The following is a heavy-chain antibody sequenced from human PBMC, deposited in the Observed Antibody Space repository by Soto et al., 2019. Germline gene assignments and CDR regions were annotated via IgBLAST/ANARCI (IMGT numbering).Heavy chain of an antibody. Sequence: LTCTVSGGSISSGGYYWSWIRQHPGKGLEWIGYIYYSGSTYYNPSLKSRVTISVDTSKNQFSLNVSSVTAADTAVYYCARVKWFGESGFDYWGQGTLVPSPQ. CDR2: IYYSGST. CDR1: GGSISSGGYY. J-gene: IGHJ4*02. CDR3: ARVKWFGESGFDY. V-gene: IGHV4-31*03. D-gene: IGHD3-10*01.